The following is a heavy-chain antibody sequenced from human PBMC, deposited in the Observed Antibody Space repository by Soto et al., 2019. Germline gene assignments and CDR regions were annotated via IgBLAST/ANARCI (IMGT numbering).Heavy chain of an antibody. V-gene: IGHV4-30-2*01. D-gene: IGHD6-6*01. Sequence: LSLTCAVSGGSIISGGYSWSWIRQPPGKGLEWIGYIYHSGSTYYNPSLKSRVTISVDRSKNQFSLKLSSVTAADTAVYYCARVVSRYSSSSRAYYFDYWGQGTLVTVSS. J-gene: IGHJ4*02. CDR2: IYHSGST. CDR1: GGSIISGGYS. CDR3: ARVVSRYSSSSRAYYFDY.